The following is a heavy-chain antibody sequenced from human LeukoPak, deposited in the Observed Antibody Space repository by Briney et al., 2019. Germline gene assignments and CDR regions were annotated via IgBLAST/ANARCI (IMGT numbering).Heavy chain of an antibody. J-gene: IGHJ4*02. Sequence: QPGGSLRLSCAASGFTFNTYAMSWVRQAPGKGLEWVSGITSGANTYYADSVKGRFTVSRDDSKNTLYLQMNSLRAEDTAVYYCAKDGGLWVSAHWGDSWGRGTLVTVSS. V-gene: IGHV3-23*01. CDR2: ITSGANT. CDR3: AKDGGLWVSAHWGDS. CDR1: GFTFNTYA. D-gene: IGHD7-27*01.